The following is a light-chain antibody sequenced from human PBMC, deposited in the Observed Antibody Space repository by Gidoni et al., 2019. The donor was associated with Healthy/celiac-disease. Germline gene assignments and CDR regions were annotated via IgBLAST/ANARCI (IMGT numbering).Light chain of an antibody. CDR2: AVS. J-gene: IGLJ1*01. CDR3: CSYAGSYTRYV. CDR1: SSDVGGYNY. Sequence: QSALTQPRSVSGSPGQSVTISCTGTSSDVGGYNYVSWSQQHPGKAPTLMIYAVSKRPSGVTDPFSGSKSVNTASLTISGLQAEDEADYYCCSYAGSYTRYVFGTGTKVTVL. V-gene: IGLV2-11*01.